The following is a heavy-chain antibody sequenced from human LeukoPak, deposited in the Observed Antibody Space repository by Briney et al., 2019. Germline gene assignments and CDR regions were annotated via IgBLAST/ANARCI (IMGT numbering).Heavy chain of an antibody. CDR1: RGSISSDY. D-gene: IGHD1-14*01. CDR2: IYYSGDT. Sequence: SETLSLTCAVSRGSISSDYWSWIRQPPGKGLEWIAYIYYSGDTNYNPSFKGRVTISVDTSKNQFSLKMSSFAAADTAIYYCATQPSATAAFDIWGQGTMVTVSS. CDR3: ATQPSATAAFDI. V-gene: IGHV4-59*08. J-gene: IGHJ3*02.